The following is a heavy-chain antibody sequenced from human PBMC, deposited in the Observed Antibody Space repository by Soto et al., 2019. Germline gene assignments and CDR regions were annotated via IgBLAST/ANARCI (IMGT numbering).Heavy chain of an antibody. Sequence: PVGSLRLSCSASGFTFSSYAMHWVRQAPGKGLEYVSAISSNGGVTYYADSVKGRFTISRDNSKNTLYLQMSSLRAEDTAVYYCVKSRYYDFWSGPRDGMDVWGQGTTVTVSS. J-gene: IGHJ6*02. V-gene: IGHV3-64D*06. CDR1: GFTFSSYA. CDR2: ISSNGGVT. D-gene: IGHD3-3*01. CDR3: VKSRYYDFWSGPRDGMDV.